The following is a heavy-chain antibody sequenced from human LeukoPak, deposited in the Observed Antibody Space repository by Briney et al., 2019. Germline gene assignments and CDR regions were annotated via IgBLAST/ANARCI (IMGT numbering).Heavy chain of an antibody. J-gene: IGHJ4*02. Sequence: SETLSLTCTVSSGSISSSTHYWGWIRQPPGKGLEWIGSFYYSGSTYYNPSLKSRVTISVDTSKNQFSLKLSSVTATDTAVYYCARDRSGWSNFDFWSQGTLVTVSS. CDR3: ARDRSGWSNFDF. V-gene: IGHV4-39*01. CDR1: SGSISSSTHY. CDR2: FYYSGST. D-gene: IGHD6-19*01.